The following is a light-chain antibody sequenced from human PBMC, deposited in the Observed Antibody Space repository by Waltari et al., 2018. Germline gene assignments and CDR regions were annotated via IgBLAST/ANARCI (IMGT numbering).Light chain of an antibody. V-gene: IGKV1-17*01. CDR3: LQYNSNPRT. CDR1: QGISTY. J-gene: IGKJ1*01. CDR2: AAS. Sequence: DIQMTQSPSSLSASAGDRVTITCRASQGISTYLNWYQQKPGKAHKRLIYAASSLESGVPSRFSGSGSGTDFTLTISSLQPEDFATYYCLQYNSNPRTFGQGTKVEIK.